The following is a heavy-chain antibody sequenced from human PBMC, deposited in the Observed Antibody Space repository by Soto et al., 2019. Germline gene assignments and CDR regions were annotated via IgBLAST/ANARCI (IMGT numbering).Heavy chain of an antibody. CDR3: GRGSATTAYFYS. J-gene: IGHJ4*02. Sequence: EVQLVESGGGLVQPGGSLRLSCAASGFTFSSYWMHWVRQSPGKGLVWVSRINNDGSIPAYSDSVKGHLTNSRDNAKNTLYLQMNSLRAEDTALYYCGRGSATTAYFYSWGQGTLVTVSS. D-gene: IGHD5-18*01. CDR2: INNDGSIP. V-gene: IGHV3-74*01. CDR1: GFTFSSYW.